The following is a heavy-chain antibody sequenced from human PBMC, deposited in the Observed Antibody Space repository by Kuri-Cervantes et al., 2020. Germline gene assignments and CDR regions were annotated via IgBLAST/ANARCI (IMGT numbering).Heavy chain of an antibody. CDR2: IYSGGST. J-gene: IGHJ4*02. CDR1: GFTVSSNY. CDR3: ARGRRITAAADYYFDY. Sequence: GGSLRLSCAASGFTVSSNYMSWVRQAPGKGLEWVSVIYSGGSTYYADSVKGRFTISRDNSKNTLYLQMINLRAEDTAVYYCARGRRITAAADYYFDYWGQGTLVTVSS. D-gene: IGHD6-13*01. V-gene: IGHV3-66*02.